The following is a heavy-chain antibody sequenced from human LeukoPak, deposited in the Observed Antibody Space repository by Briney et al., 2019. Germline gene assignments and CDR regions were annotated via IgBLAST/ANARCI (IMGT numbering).Heavy chain of an antibody. CDR3: ARVGTYYDFWSGYYTPYYFDY. CDR1: GGSFSGYY. J-gene: IGHJ4*02. D-gene: IGHD3-3*01. CDR2: INHSGST. V-gene: IGHV4-34*01. Sequence: PSETLSLTCAVYGGSFSGYYWSWIRQPPGKGLEWIGEINHSGSTNYNPSLKSRVTISVDTSKNQFSLKLSSVTAADTAVYYCARVGTYYDFWSGYYTPYYFDYWGQGTLVTVSS.